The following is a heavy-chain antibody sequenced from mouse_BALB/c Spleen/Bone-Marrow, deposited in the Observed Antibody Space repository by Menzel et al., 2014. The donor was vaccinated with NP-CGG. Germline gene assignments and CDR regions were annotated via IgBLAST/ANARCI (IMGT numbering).Heavy chain of an antibody. CDR2: INPYNDGS. D-gene: IGHD1-1*01. J-gene: IGHJ1*01. V-gene: IGHV1-14*01. CDR3: ARTTAVDIYWCFDV. Sequence: EVQLQQSGPELVKPGASVKMSCKASGYTFTSCVLHWVEQKPGQGLEWIGYINPYNDGSKYNEKFKGKATLTSDKSSSTAYMELSSLTSQDSAVYYCARTTAVDIYWCFDVWGAGTTVTVSS. CDR1: GYTFTSCV.